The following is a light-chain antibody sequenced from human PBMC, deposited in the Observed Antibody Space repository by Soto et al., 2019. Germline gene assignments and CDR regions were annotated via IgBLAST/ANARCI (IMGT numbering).Light chain of an antibody. Sequence: EIVLTQSPGTLSLSPGDTATLSCRASQSVSSYLAWYQQKPGQAPRLLIYDASNRATGIPDRFSGSGSGTDFTLTISSLEPEDFAVYYCQQRSNWPGITFGQGTRLEIK. J-gene: IGKJ5*01. CDR1: QSVSSY. V-gene: IGKV3-11*01. CDR2: DAS. CDR3: QQRSNWPGIT.